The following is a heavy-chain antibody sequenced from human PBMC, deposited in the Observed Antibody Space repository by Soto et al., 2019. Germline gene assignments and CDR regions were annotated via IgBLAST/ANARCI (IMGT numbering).Heavy chain of an antibody. J-gene: IGHJ3*02. CDR3: ARVYGSGSYIAFDI. D-gene: IGHD3-10*01. CDR1: GYTFTHYG. V-gene: IGHV1-18*01. CDR2: ISAFNGNT. Sequence: QVQLVQSGAEVRKPGASVKVSCKASGYTFTHYGISWVRQAPGQGLAWMGWISAFNGNTKYVENFQKRVTMTPDTSTNTSYLELRSLRSADTAMYYCARVYGSGSYIAFDIWAKGQWSPSLQ.